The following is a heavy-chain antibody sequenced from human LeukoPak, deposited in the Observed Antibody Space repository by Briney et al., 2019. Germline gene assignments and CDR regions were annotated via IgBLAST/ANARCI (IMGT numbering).Heavy chain of an antibody. CDR2: INHSGST. Sequence: SETLSLTCALYGVSFSYYYWSWIRQPPEKGLEWSGEINHSGSTNYNPSLKSRVTISVDTSKNQFSLKLTSVTAADTAVYYCARGGFYCGDDCYVDNWGQGTLVTVSS. V-gene: IGHV4-34*01. CDR1: GVSFSYYY. CDR3: ARGGFYCGDDCYVDN. J-gene: IGHJ4*02. D-gene: IGHD2-21*02.